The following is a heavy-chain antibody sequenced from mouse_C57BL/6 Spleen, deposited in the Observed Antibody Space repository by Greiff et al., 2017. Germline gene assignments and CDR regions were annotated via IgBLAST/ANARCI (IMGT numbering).Heavy chain of an antibody. CDR2: FHPNSGST. D-gene: IGHD3-2*02. V-gene: IGHV1-64*01. Sequence: QVQLQQPGAELVKPGASVKLSCKASGYTFTSYWMHWVKQRPGQGLEWIGMFHPNSGSTNYNEKFKSKATLTVDKSSSTAYMQLSSLTSEDSAVYYCARSAQATGWFAYWGQGTLVTVSA. CDR3: ARSAQATGWFAY. CDR1: GYTFTSYW. J-gene: IGHJ3*01.